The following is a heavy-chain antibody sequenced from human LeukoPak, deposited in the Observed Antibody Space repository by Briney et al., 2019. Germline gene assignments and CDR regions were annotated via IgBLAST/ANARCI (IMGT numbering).Heavy chain of an antibody. CDR3: AKTALTTVTTNFDY. Sequence: AGGSLRLSCAASGFTFSSYAMSWVRQAPGKGLEWVSAISGSGGSTYYADSVKGRFTISRDNSKNTLYLRMNSLRAEGTAVYYCAKTALTTVTTNFDYWGQGTLVTVSS. D-gene: IGHD4-11*01. V-gene: IGHV3-23*01. CDR2: ISGSGGST. CDR1: GFTFSSYA. J-gene: IGHJ4*02.